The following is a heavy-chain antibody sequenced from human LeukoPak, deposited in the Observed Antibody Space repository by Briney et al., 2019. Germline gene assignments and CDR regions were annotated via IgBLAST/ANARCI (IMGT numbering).Heavy chain of an antibody. D-gene: IGHD1/OR15-1a*01. CDR3: ARAAQNWNNTPYFDY. J-gene: IGHJ4*02. CDR1: GVSMSSGGYY. V-gene: IGHV4-31*03. CDR2: IYYSGST. Sequence: SETLSLTCSVSGVSMSSGGYYWSWIRQHPGKGLEWIGYIYYSGSTYYNPSLKSRVTISLDTSKSHFSLRLNSLIAADTAMYYCARAAQNWNNTPYFDYWGQGILVPVSS.